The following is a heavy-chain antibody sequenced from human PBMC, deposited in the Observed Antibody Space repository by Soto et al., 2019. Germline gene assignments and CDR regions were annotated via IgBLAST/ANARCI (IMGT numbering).Heavy chain of an antibody. CDR2: ISGSGGST. V-gene: IGHV3-23*01. D-gene: IGHD2-21*02. CDR1: GFTFSRYA. J-gene: IGHJ4*02. CDR3: ARALLVVVTATFDY. Sequence: PGGSLRLSCAASGFTFSRYAMSWVRQAPGKGLEWVSGISGSGGSTYYADSVKGRFTISRDNSKNTLYLQMNSLRAEDTAVYYCARALLVVVTATFDYWGPGTLVTVSS.